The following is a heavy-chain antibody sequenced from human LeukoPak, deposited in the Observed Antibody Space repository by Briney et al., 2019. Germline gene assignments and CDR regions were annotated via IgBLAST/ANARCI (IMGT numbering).Heavy chain of an antibody. Sequence: GGSLGLSCAASGFTFSSYAMHWVRQAPGKGLEWVAVISYDGSNKYYADSVKGRFTISRDNSKNTLYLQMNSLRAEDTAVYYCASLQRTGIDYWGQGTLVTVSS. CDR2: ISYDGSNK. D-gene: IGHD1-14*01. V-gene: IGHV3-30-3*01. CDR3: ASLQRTGIDY. CDR1: GFTFSSYA. J-gene: IGHJ4*02.